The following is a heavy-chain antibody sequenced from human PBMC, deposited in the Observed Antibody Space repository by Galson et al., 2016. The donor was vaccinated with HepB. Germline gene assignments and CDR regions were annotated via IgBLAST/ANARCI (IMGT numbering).Heavy chain of an antibody. CDR1: GGTFSSYA. J-gene: IGHJ6*02. D-gene: IGHD5-18*01. CDR3: ARDGNSYDSLGYYYGMDV. CDR2: IIPIFGTT. Sequence: SVKVSCKASGGTFSSYAVSWVRQAPGQGLEWMGGIIPIFGTTNYVQKFQGRFTITADGSTSTAYMELSSLRSDYTAVYYCARDGNSYDSLGYYYGMDVWGQGTTATVSS. V-gene: IGHV1-69*13.